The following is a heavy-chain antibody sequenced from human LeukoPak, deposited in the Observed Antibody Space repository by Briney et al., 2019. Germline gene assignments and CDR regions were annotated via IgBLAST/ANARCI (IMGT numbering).Heavy chain of an antibody. D-gene: IGHD3-10*01. V-gene: IGHV3-33*01. CDR3: RGTYYYGSGIDGDYFDY. CDR1: GFNFGTFA. Sequence: PGRSLRLSCEASGFNFGTFAMHWVRQAPGGGLEWLAIIWYDGSNKHYSDSVKGRFTISRDNSKSSLYLQMNSLRAEDTAVYYCRGTYYYGSGIDGDYFDYWGQGTLVTVSS. CDR2: IWYDGSNK. J-gene: IGHJ4*02.